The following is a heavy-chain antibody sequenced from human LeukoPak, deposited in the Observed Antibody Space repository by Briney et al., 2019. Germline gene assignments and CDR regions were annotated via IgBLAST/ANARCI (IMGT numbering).Heavy chain of an antibody. Sequence: GSLRLSCAASGFTFSSYSMNWVRQAPGKGLEWVSSISSSSSYIYYADSVKGRFTISRDNAKNSLYLQMNSLRAEDTAVYYCAREQRVVVGGPYYYYMDVWGKGTTVTVSS. CDR1: GFTFSSYS. CDR2: ISSSSSYI. J-gene: IGHJ6*03. CDR3: AREQRVVVGGPYYYYMDV. D-gene: IGHD1-26*01. V-gene: IGHV3-21*01.